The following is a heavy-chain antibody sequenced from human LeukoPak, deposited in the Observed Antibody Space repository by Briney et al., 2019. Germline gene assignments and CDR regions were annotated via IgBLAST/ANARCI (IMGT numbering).Heavy chain of an antibody. CDR3: ARASSGRYFQFIDD. V-gene: IGHV3-7*01. Sequence: GGSLRLSCAASGFTFSSYWTGWVRQAPGKGLEWVASINQDGSEKYYVDFAKGRFTISRDNAKKSLYLQMNSLRVEDTAVYYCARASSGRYFQFIDDWGQGTLVTVSS. J-gene: IGHJ4*02. D-gene: IGHD1-26*01. CDR2: INQDGSEK. CDR1: GFTFSSYW.